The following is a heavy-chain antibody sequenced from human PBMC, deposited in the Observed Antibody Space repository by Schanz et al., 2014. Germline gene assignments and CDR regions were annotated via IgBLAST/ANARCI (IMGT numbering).Heavy chain of an antibody. D-gene: IGHD3-22*01. CDR3: AGAFDSSGYYFDY. Sequence: QVQLVQSGAEVKKPGASVKVSCKASGYTFTSYSMHWVRQAPGQGLEWMGWINPNTGGTNFAQKCQGWVTVTRDTSISTVYMELSRVTYEDTAVYYCAGAFDSSGYYFDYWGQGTLVTVSS. V-gene: IGHV1-2*04. CDR2: INPNTGGT. CDR1: GYTFTSYS. J-gene: IGHJ4*02.